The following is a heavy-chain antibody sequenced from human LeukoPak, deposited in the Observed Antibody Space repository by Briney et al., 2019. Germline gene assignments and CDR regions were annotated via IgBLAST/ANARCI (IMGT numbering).Heavy chain of an antibody. CDR3: ARTGDRVDY. CDR1: GFTFSSYA. CDR2: ISYDESNK. V-gene: IGHV3-30-3*01. J-gene: IGHJ4*02. Sequence: GGSLRLSCAASGFTFSSYAMHWVRQAPGKGLEWVAVISYDESNKYYADSVKGRFTISRDNSKNTLYLQMNSLRAEDTAVYYCARTGDRVDYWGQGTLVTVSS. D-gene: IGHD3-16*01.